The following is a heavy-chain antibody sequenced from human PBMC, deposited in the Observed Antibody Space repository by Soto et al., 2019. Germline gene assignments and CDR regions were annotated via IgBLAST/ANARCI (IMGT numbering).Heavy chain of an antibody. Sequence: QVHLVQSGAEVKKPGASVKVSCQASGYAFTTYGITWVRQAPGQGLEWMGWISAHNGNTNYAQKLQGRVTVTRDTATRTAYMELSSLRSDDTAVYYFARGRYGDYWGQGARVPVSS. D-gene: IGHD1-1*01. CDR3: ARGRYGDY. CDR2: ISAHNGNT. J-gene: IGHJ4*02. V-gene: IGHV1-18*01. CDR1: GYAFTTYG.